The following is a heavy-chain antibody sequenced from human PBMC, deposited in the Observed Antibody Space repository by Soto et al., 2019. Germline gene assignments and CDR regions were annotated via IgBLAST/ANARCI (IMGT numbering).Heavy chain of an antibody. CDR1: GYTFTGYY. D-gene: IGHD6-13*01. CDR2: INPNSGGT. CDR3: ARGFSSWYYYYYYGMDV. Sequence: ASVKVSCKASGYTFTGYYMHWVRQAPGQGLEWMGWINPNSGGTNYAQKFQGRVTMTRDTSISTAYMELSRLRSDDTAVYYCARGFSSWYYYYYYGMDVWGQGTTVTVSS. J-gene: IGHJ6*02. V-gene: IGHV1-2*02.